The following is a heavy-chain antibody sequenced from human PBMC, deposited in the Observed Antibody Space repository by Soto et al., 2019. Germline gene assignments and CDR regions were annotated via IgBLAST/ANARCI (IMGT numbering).Heavy chain of an antibody. J-gene: IGHJ3*02. D-gene: IGHD3-22*01. CDR2: ISYDGSNK. V-gene: IGHV3-30*18. CDR1: GFTFSSYG. Sequence: QVQLVESGGGVVQPGRSLRLSCAASGFTFSSYGMHWVRQAPGKGLEWVAVISYDGSNKYYADSVKGRFTISRDNSKNPLYLQMNSLRAEDTAVYYCAKGNLVVVISSFDIWGQGKMGTVSS. CDR3: AKGNLVVVISSFDI.